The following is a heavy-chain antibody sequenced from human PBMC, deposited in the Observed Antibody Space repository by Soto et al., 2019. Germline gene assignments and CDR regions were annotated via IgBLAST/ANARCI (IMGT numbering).Heavy chain of an antibody. CDR2: IWYDGSNT. D-gene: IGHD3-22*01. CDR3: ARGNFYDRSYPFSSYYFDA. V-gene: IGHV3-33*01. CDR1: GFTFSFYV. J-gene: IGHJ4*02. Sequence: GGSLRLSCAASGFTFSFYVMNWVRQVAGGGMEWVALIWYDGSNTYYADSVQGRFTISRDNSKDTLYLEMTGLRADDTATHFCARGNFYDRSYPFSSYYFDAWGQGTMVTVSS.